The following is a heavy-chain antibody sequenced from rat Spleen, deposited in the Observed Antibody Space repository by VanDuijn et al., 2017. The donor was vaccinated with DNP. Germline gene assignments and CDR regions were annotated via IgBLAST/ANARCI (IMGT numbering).Heavy chain of an antibody. J-gene: IGHJ2*01. CDR1: GFIFSNYW. Sequence: EVQLVESGGGPVQPGRSLKLSCVASGFIFSNYWMTWIRQAPGKGLEWVASISNTGDNTYYSDSVKGRFSLSRDNAKRNLYLQMNSLGSEDTATYYCAKEAMGVTFGYWGQGVMVTVSS. CDR3: AKEAMGVTFGY. D-gene: IGHD1-9*01. CDR2: ISNTGDNT. V-gene: IGHV5-31*01.